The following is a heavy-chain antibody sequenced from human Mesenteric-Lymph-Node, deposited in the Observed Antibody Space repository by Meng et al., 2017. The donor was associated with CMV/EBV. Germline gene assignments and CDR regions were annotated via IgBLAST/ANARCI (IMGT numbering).Heavy chain of an antibody. Sequence: GQLRQWGAGFLKPSETLSLTCAVYGGSFSGYFWSWIRQPPGKGLEWIGEINHSGSTNYNPSLKSRVTISVDTSKNQFSLKLSSVTAADTAVYYCARGNYMVRGFSSTTFDYWGQGTLVTVSS. D-gene: IGHD3-10*01. J-gene: IGHJ4*02. CDR3: ARGNYMVRGFSSTTFDY. CDR2: INHSGST. CDR1: GGSFSGYF. V-gene: IGHV4-34*01.